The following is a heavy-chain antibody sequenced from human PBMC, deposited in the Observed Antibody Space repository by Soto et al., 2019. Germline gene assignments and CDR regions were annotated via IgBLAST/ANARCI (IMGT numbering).Heavy chain of an antibody. CDR3: ASPTSGYERKFTY. CDR1: GGSISGTHYY. V-gene: IGHV4-39*01. CDR2: IYYSGST. J-gene: IGHJ4*02. Sequence: PSETLSLTCTVSGGSISGTHYYWGWIRQPPGKGLEWIATIYYSGSTYYNPSLNGRVTISMDASKNQFSLQLTSVTAADTALYFCASPTSGYERKFTYWGQGTLVTVSS. D-gene: IGHD3-3*01.